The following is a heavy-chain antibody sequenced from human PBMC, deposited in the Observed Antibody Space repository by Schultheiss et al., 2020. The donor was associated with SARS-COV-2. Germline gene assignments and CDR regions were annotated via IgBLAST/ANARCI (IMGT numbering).Heavy chain of an antibody. CDR1: GLRFDDYA. Sequence: GGSLRLSCAASGLRFDDYAMHWVRQAPGKGLEWVSGISWNSGSIGYADSVKGRFTISRDNAKNSLYLQMNSLRAEDTALYYCANNAIINWFDPWGQGTLVTVSS. CDR2: ISWNSGSI. V-gene: IGHV3-9*01. CDR3: ANNAIINWFDP. J-gene: IGHJ5*02. D-gene: IGHD2/OR15-2a*01.